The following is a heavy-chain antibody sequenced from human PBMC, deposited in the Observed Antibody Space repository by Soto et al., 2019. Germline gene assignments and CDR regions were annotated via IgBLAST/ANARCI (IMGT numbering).Heavy chain of an antibody. V-gene: IGHV3-23*01. Sequence: GGSLRLSCAASGFTFSSYAMSWVRQAPGKGLEWVSAISGSGGSTYYADSVKGRFTISRDNSKNTLYLQMNSLRAEDTAVYYCAKDALVSNYYDSSGYHDYWGQGTMVTVYS. D-gene: IGHD3-22*01. J-gene: IGHJ4*02. CDR3: AKDALVSNYYDSSGYHDY. CDR1: GFTFSSYA. CDR2: ISGSGGST.